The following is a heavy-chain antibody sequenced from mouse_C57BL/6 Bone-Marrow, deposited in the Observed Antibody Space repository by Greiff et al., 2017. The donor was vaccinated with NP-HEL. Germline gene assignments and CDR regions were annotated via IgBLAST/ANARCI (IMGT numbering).Heavy chain of an antibody. J-gene: IGHJ4*01. CDR2: IHPNSGST. Sequence: QVQLQQPGAELVKPGASVKLSCKASGYTFTSYWMHWVKQRPGQGLEWIGMIHPNSGSTNYNEKFKSKATLTVDKSSSTAYMQLSSLTSEDSAVYYCARARGGVRPYYAMDYWGQGTSVTVSS. CDR1: GYTFTSYW. CDR3: ARARGGVRPYYAMDY. V-gene: IGHV1-64*01. D-gene: IGHD2-14*01.